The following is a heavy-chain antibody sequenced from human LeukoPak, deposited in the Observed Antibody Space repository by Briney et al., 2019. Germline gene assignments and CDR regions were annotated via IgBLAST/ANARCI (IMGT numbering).Heavy chain of an antibody. CDR2: INHSGST. CDR1: GGSFGGYY. V-gene: IGHV4-34*01. CDR3: ARTPRYDYIWGSYRYTGDSAFDI. D-gene: IGHD3-16*02. Sequence: SETLSLTCAVYGGSFGGYYWSWIRQPPGKGLEWIGEINHSGSTNYNPSLKSRVTISVDTSKNQFSLKLSSVTAADTAVYYCARTPRYDYIWGSYRYTGDSAFDIWGQGTMVTVSS. J-gene: IGHJ3*02.